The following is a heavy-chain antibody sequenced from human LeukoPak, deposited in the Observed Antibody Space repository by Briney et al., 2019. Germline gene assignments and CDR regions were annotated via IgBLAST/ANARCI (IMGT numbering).Heavy chain of an antibody. Sequence: PSQTLSLTCTVSGGSISSGSYYWSWIRQPPGKGLEWIGYIYYSGSTNYNPSLKSRVTISVDTSKNQFSLKLSSVTAADTAVYYCARNSGAPYCSSTSCYWLGYWGQGTLVTVSS. CDR3: ARNSGAPYCSSTSCYWLGY. CDR2: IYYSGST. J-gene: IGHJ4*02. V-gene: IGHV4-61*01. CDR1: GGSISSGSYY. D-gene: IGHD2-2*01.